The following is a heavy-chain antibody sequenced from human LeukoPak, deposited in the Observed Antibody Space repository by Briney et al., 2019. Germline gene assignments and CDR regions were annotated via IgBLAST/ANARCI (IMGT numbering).Heavy chain of an antibody. CDR3: ARDPSYSSSGGY. CDR2: IISSSSYI. J-gene: IGHJ4*02. D-gene: IGHD6-6*01. Sequence: RTGGSLGLSCAASGFTFSSYSMNWVRQAPGKGLEWVSSIISSSSYIYYADSVKGRFTISRDNAKNSLYLQMNSLRAEDTAVYYCARDPSYSSSGGYWGQGTLVTVSS. CDR1: GFTFSSYS. V-gene: IGHV3-21*01.